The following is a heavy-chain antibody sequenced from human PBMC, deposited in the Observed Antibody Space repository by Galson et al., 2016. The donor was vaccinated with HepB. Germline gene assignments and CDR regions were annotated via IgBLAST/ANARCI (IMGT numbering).Heavy chain of an antibody. Sequence: TLSLTCTVSGASISSSDYYWSWIRQSAGKGLEWICRIYKNGGTNYNPSLRSRVSISLDTSKNQFSPKLNSVTAADTAVYFCAREAVAYDPIFDYWGQGTLVTVSS. J-gene: IGHJ4*02. CDR2: IYKNGGT. CDR3: AREAVAYDPIFDY. V-gene: IGHV4-61*02. CDR1: GASISSSDYY. D-gene: IGHD4-23*01.